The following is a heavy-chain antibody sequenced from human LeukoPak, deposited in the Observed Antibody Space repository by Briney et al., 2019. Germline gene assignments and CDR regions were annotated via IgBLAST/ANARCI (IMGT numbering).Heavy chain of an antibody. CDR3: ATTGTSYGD. J-gene: IGHJ4*02. Sequence: GGSLRLSCAASGFTFSSYAMSWVRQAPGKGLQWVSSVSTVGSSTYYADSVEGRFTISRDNSKNTLFLQMNSLRAEDTAVYYCATTGTSYGDWGQGTLVTVSS. D-gene: IGHD4-11*01. CDR1: GFTFSSYA. CDR2: VSTVGSST. V-gene: IGHV3-23*01.